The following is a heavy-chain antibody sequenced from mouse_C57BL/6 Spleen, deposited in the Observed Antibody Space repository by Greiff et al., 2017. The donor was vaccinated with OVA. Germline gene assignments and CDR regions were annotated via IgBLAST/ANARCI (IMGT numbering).Heavy chain of an antibody. CDR1: GYTFTSYW. D-gene: IGHD3-3*01. Sequence: VKLMESGAELVKPGASVKMSCKASGYTFTSYWITWVKQRPGQGLEWIGDIYPGSGSTNYNEKFKSKATLTVDTSSSTAYMQLSSLTSEDSAVYYCARGGRDFDYWGQGTTLTVSS. V-gene: IGHV1-55*01. J-gene: IGHJ2*01. CDR3: ARGGRDFDY. CDR2: IYPGSGST.